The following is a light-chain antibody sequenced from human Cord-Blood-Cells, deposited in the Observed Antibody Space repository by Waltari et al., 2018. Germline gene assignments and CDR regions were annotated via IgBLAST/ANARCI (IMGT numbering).Light chain of an antibody. CDR3: QQYYSTPFT. V-gene: IGKV4-1*01. CDR1: QSVLYSSNNKNY. CDR2: WAS. Sequence: DIVMTQSPDSLAVSLGERATINFKSSQSVLYSSNNKNYLAWYQQKPRQPPKLLIYWASTRKAGVPDRFSGSGSGTDFPLTIGSLQAKDVAVYYSQQYYSTPFTFGPGTKVDI. J-gene: IGKJ3*01.